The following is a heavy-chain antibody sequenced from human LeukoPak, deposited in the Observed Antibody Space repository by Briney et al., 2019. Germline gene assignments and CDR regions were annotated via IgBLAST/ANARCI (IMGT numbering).Heavy chain of an antibody. J-gene: IGHJ3*02. CDR2: IYYSGST. CDR3: VRQLSHYYDSSGNTLDYDAFDI. V-gene: IGHV4-59*01. D-gene: IGHD3-22*01. Sequence: PSETLSLTCTVSGGSISSYYWSWIRQPPGKGLEWIGYIYYSGSTNYNPSLKSRVTISVDTSKNQFSLKLSSVTAADTAVYYCVRQLSHYYDSSGNTLDYDAFDIWGQGTMVTVSS. CDR1: GGSISSYY.